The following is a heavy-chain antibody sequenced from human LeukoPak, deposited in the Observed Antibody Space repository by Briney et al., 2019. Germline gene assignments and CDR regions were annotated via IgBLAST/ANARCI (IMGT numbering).Heavy chain of an antibody. V-gene: IGHV3-48*01. CDR1: GFNFIDYS. J-gene: IGHJ4*01. Sequence: GSLRLSCAASGFNFIDYSMNWVRQAPGKGLEWISYIGISSGNTKYADSVKGRFTISRDKARNSLYLQMNSLRVEDTAMYYCARDHRYAFDNWGHGTLVTVSS. D-gene: IGHD5-12*01. CDR2: IGISSGNT. CDR3: ARDHRYAFDN.